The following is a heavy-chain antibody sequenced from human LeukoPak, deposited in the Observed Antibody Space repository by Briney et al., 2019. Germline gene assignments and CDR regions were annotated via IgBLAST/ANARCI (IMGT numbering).Heavy chain of an antibody. V-gene: IGHV3-73*01. J-gene: IGHJ4*02. Sequence: GGSLKLSCAASGFTFSGSAMHWVRQASGKGLEWVGRIRSKANSYATAYAASGKGRFTISRDDSKNTAYLQMNSLKTEDTAVYYCTTNDYYYGSSGYYYVDYWGQGTLVTVSS. D-gene: IGHD3-22*01. CDR2: IRSKANSYAT. CDR1: GFTFSGSA. CDR3: TTNDYYYGSSGYYYVDY.